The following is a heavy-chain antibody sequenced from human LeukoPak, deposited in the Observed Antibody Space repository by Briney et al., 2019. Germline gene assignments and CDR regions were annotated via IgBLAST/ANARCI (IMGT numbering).Heavy chain of an antibody. Sequence: GGALRLSCTASGFTLNSYAMSWVRQAPGKGRECVSTISGSGTNTYYTDSVKGRFTISRDSSKNTLYLQMNSLRAEDTAFYYCAKGREAYSGSYTPFDTCGEGTLVTVSP. CDR2: ISGSGTNT. V-gene: IGHV3-23*01. D-gene: IGHD1-26*01. CDR1: GFTLNSYA. CDR3: AKGREAYSGSYTPFDT. J-gene: IGHJ4*02.